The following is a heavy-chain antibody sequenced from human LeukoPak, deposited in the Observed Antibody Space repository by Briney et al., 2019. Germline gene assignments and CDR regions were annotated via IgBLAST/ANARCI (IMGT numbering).Heavy chain of an antibody. CDR2: IYHSGST. Sequence: SETLSLTCAVSGGSISRSNCWSWVRLSPGKGLDWIGEIYHSGSTNYNPSLKSRVTISVDKSKNQFSLKLTSVTAADTAVYYCAREDYDDSGACYFDLWGRGTLVIVSS. D-gene: IGHD3-3*01. V-gene: IGHV4-4*02. J-gene: IGHJ2*01. CDR1: GGSISRSNC. CDR3: AREDYDDSGACYFDL.